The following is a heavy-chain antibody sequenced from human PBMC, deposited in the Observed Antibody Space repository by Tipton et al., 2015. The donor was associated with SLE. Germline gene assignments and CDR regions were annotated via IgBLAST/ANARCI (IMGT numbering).Heavy chain of an antibody. D-gene: IGHD3-22*01. Sequence: SLRLSCAASGFTFSSYSMNWVRQAPGKGLEWVSSISSSSSYIYYADSVKGRFTISRDNAKNSLYLQMNSLRAEDTAVYYCARDMGYDSSGYYCGYWGQGTLVTVSS. J-gene: IGHJ4*02. CDR3: ARDMGYDSSGYYCGY. V-gene: IGHV3-21*01. CDR2: ISSSSSYI. CDR1: GFTFSSYS.